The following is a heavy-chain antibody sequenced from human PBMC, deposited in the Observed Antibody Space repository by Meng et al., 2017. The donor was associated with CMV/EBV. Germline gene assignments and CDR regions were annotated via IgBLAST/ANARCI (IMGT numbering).Heavy chain of an antibody. CDR3: RLGHYSQD. CDR1: GLPISNYW. V-gene: IGHV3-7*02. D-gene: IGHD4-17*01. Sequence: YLVEPGGGLVQPGGSLRLSCAASGLPISNYWMSWVGQAPGKGLEWVANIKNDGSERYYVDSVKGRFSISRDNADNSLYLQMNNLRAEDTAVYYCRLGHYSQDWGQGTLVTVSS. CDR2: IKNDGSER. J-gene: IGHJ4*02.